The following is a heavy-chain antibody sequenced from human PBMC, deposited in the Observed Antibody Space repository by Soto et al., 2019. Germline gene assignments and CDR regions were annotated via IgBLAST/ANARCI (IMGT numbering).Heavy chain of an antibody. CDR2: IYSGGST. CDR3: ARYIRTEQQLVITTDWYFDL. J-gene: IGHJ2*01. CDR1: GFTVSSNY. V-gene: IGHV3-53*01. D-gene: IGHD6-13*01. Sequence: GGSLRLSCAASGFTVSSNYMSWVRQAPGKGLEWVSVIYSGGSTCYADSVKGRFTSSRDNSKNTLYLQMNSLRAEDTDVYYGARYIRTEQQLVITTDWYFDLWGRGTLVTVSS.